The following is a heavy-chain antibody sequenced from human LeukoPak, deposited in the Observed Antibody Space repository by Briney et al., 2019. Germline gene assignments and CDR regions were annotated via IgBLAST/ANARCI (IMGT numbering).Heavy chain of an antibody. V-gene: IGHV5-51*01. J-gene: IGHJ4*02. D-gene: IGHD1-20*01. CDR1: GYSFTDYW. CDR2: IFPGDSDT. Sequence: GESLKISCKGSGYSFTDYWIGWARPMPGKGPEWMGIIFPGDSDTRYSPSFEGQVTISVDKSISTAYLQWSSLKASDTAMYFCARTSRYNTRKGFDYWGQGSLVTVSS. CDR3: ARTSRYNTRKGFDY.